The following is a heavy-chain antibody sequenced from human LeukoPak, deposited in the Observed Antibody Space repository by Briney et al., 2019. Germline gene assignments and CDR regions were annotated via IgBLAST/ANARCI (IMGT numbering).Heavy chain of an antibody. J-gene: IGHJ6*02. D-gene: IGHD5-18*01. CDR3: ARGPELGDSYGYPGYYYGMDV. Sequence: ASVTVSCTASGYTFPAYYMHWVRQAPGQGLEWMGWINPNSGGTNYAQKFQGRVTMTRDTSISTAYMELSRLRSDDTAVYYCARGPELGDSYGYPGYYYGMDVWGQGTTVTVSS. CDR1: GYTFPAYY. CDR2: INPNSGGT. V-gene: IGHV1-2*02.